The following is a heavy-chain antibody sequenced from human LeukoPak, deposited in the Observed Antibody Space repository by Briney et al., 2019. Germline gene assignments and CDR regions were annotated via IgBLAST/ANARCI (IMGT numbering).Heavy chain of an antibody. CDR1: GYTFTSYG. CDR2: ISAYNGNT. Sequence: ASVKVSCKASGYTFTSYGISWVRQAPGQGLEWMGWISAYNGNTNYAQKLQGRVTMTTDTSTSTAYMELRSLRSDDTAVYYCARDRPIIYYYYGMDVWGQGTTVTVSS. J-gene: IGHJ6*02. CDR3: ARDRPIIYYYYGMDV. V-gene: IGHV1-18*01. D-gene: IGHD3-10*01.